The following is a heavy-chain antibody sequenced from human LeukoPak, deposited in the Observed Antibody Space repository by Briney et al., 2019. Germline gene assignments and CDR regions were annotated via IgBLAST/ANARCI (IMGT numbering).Heavy chain of an antibody. D-gene: IGHD6-13*01. CDR2: ISWDGGST. V-gene: IGHV3-43*01. Sequence: PGGSLRLSCAASGFTFDDYTMHWVRQAPGKGLEWVSLISWDGGSTYYADSVKGRFTISRDNSKNSLYLQMNSLRTEDTALYYWAKAPRVAAAGTPYFDYWGQGTLVTVSS. CDR1: GFTFDDYT. CDR3: AKAPRVAAAGTPYFDY. J-gene: IGHJ4*02.